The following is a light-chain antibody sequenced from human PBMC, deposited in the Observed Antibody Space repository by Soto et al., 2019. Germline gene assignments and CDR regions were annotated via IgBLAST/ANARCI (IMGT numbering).Light chain of an antibody. CDR3: CSLTTSHTYV. CDR2: HVT. CDR1: SSDIGHYDY. J-gene: IGLJ1*01. V-gene: IGLV2-14*03. Sequence: QSVLTQPASVSGSPGQSITISCTGTSSDIGHYDYVSWYQQHPGKAPKLMIYHVTYRPSGVSSRCSGSKSGNSASLTISGLQADDEADYYCCSLTTSHTYVFGSGTKVTVL.